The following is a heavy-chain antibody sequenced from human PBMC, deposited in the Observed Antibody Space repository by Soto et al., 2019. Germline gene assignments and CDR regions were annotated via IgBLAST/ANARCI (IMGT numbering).Heavy chain of an antibody. CDR3: ASARWDY. CDR2: IYHTGRT. CDR1: GGSFNSNF. Sequence: QVQLQQWGAGLLKPSETLSLTCAVSGGSFNSNFWSWVRQPPGKGLEWIGEIYHTGRTNYNPSLANRVTVSVDTSKNQFSLKLNLVTAADTAIYYCASARWDYWGQGTLVTVSS. J-gene: IGHJ4*02. V-gene: IGHV4-34*01.